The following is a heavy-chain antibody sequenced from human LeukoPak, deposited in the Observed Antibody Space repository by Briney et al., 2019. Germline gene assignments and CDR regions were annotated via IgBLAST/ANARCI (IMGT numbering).Heavy chain of an antibody. D-gene: IGHD3-16*01. CDR1: GFTFSNAW. J-gene: IGHJ5*02. Sequence: GGSLRLSCAASGFTFSNAWMSWVRQAPGKGLEWVSYISTGGGSIYYADSVKGRFTIPRDNAENSLFLQLNSLRAEDTAVYYCARVKGDWFDPWGQGTLVTVSS. CDR2: ISTGGGSI. CDR3: ARVKGDWFDP. V-gene: IGHV3-11*04.